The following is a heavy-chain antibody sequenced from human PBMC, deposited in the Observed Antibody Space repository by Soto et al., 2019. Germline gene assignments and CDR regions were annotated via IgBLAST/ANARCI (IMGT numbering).Heavy chain of an antibody. CDR3: ARSFDGVVTATKYYYNDGMDV. Sequence: QVQLVESGGGVVQPGRSLRLSCAASGFTFSGYPMHWVRQPPGKGLEWVAVISYDGSNKYYADSVKGRFAITRDDSKNMLYLQMDSLGPEDAAVYYCARSFDGVVTATKYYYNDGMDVWGRGTTVTVSS. D-gene: IGHD2-21*02. V-gene: IGHV3-30*09. CDR2: ISYDGSNK. CDR1: GFTFSGYP. J-gene: IGHJ6*02.